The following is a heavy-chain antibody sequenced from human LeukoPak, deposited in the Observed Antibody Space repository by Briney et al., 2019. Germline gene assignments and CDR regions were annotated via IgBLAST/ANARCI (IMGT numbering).Heavy chain of an antibody. D-gene: IGHD6-13*01. Sequence: KPGGSLRLSCAASGFTFSSYSMNWVRQAPGKGLEWVSSISSSSYIYYADSVKGRFTISRDNAKNSLYLQMNSLRAEDTAVYYCARGSLEQLSHAIDIWGQGTMVTVSS. V-gene: IGHV3-21*01. CDR1: GFTFSSYS. CDR3: ARGSLEQLSHAIDI. J-gene: IGHJ3*02. CDR2: ISSSSYI.